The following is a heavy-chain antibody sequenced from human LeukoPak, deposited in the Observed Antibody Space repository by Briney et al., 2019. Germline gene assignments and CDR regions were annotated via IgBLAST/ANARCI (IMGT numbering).Heavy chain of an antibody. CDR1: GFTFGDYT. D-gene: IGHD4-11*01. CDR2: ISSSSSTI. J-gene: IGHJ4*02. CDR3: ARPGWDYSLDY. Sequence: GGSLRLPCAASGFTFGDYTMNWVRQAPGKGLEWVSYISSSSSTIYYADSVKGRFTISRDNAKNSLYLQMNSLRAEDTAVYYCARPGWDYSLDYWGQGTLVTVSS. V-gene: IGHV3-48*04.